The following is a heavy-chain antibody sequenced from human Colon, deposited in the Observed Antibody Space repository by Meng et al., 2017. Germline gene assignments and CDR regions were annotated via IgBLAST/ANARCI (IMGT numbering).Heavy chain of an antibody. D-gene: IGHD1-26*01. CDR2: VDYYWNI. CDR1: GGSVSSGSHY. CDR3: AVGPWELDY. Sequence: QGLLQGSGQGLSRSSETLSLTCNGSGGSVSSGSHYWSWIRQPPGKGLEFIAYVDYYWNINYNPSLTSRATVSIDTSKTQFSLKVTSVTAADTAVYYCAVGPWELDYWGQGILVTVFS. J-gene: IGHJ4*02. V-gene: IGHV4-61*01.